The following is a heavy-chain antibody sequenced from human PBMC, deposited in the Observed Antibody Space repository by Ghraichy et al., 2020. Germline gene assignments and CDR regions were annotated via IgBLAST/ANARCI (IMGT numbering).Heavy chain of an antibody. Sequence: GGSLRLSCAASGFSFSDFFMEWVRQGPGKGLEWIGRIKKKSNKYTTEYAASVQGRFTISRDDSKSSLYLQMNSLKTEDTAMYYCIRDFYGAWDWGQGTLVTVSS. CDR1: GFSFSDFF. D-gene: IGHD4/OR15-4a*01. V-gene: IGHV3-72*01. CDR3: IRDFYGAWD. J-gene: IGHJ1*01. CDR2: IKKKSNKYTT.